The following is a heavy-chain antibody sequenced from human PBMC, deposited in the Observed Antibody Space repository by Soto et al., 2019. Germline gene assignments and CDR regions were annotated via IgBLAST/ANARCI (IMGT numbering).Heavy chain of an antibody. CDR3: AKDRISVLVPAAIDY. CDR1: GFSFSSYA. Sequence: EVQLLESGGGLVQPGGSLRLSCAASGFSFSSYAMNWVRQAPGKGLEWVTGISGSGGSTYYADSVKGRFTISRDNSKNPLYLQLNSLRAEDTAVYYCAKDRISVLVPAAIDYWGQGTLVTVSS. D-gene: IGHD2-2*01. V-gene: IGHV3-23*01. J-gene: IGHJ4*02. CDR2: ISGSGGST.